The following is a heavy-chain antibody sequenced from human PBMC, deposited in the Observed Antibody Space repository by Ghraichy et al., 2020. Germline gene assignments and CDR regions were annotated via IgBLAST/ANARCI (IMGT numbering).Heavy chain of an antibody. CDR1: GYTFTSYG. V-gene: IGHV1-18*01. CDR3: ARALSVAGKFDY. CDR2: ISAYNGNT. J-gene: IGHJ4*02. D-gene: IGHD6-19*01. Sequence: ASVKVSCKASGYTFTSYGISCVRQAPGQGLEWMGWISAYNGNTNYAQKLQGRVTMTTDTSTSTAYMELRSLRSDDTAVYYCARALSVAGKFDYWGQGTLVTVSS.